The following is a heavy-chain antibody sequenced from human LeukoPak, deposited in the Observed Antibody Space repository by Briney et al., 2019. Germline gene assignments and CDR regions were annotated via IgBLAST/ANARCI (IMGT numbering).Heavy chain of an antibody. J-gene: IGHJ4*02. CDR2: IYTSGST. D-gene: IGHD6-19*01. CDR3: AEGSGWYDY. V-gene: IGHV4-4*07. Sequence: KPSETLSLTCTVPGGSISSYYWSWIRQPAGKGLEWIWRIYTSGSTNYNPSLKSRVTISVDKSNNQFSLKLSSVTAADTAVYYCAEGSGWYDYWGQGTLVTVSS. CDR1: GGSISSYY.